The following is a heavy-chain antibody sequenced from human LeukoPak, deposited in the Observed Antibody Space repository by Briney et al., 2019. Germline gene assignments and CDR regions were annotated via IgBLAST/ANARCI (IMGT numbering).Heavy chain of an antibody. D-gene: IGHD3-22*01. CDR2: IIPIFGTA. CDR1: GGTFSSYA. V-gene: IGHV1-69*13. CDR3: ATKSPHDSRGRGDAFDI. Sequence: SVKVSCKASGGTFSSYAISWVRQAPGQGLEWMGGIIPIFGTANYAQKFQGRVTITADESTSTAYMELSSLRSEDTAVYYCATKSPHDSRGRGDAFDIWGQGTMVTVSS. J-gene: IGHJ3*02.